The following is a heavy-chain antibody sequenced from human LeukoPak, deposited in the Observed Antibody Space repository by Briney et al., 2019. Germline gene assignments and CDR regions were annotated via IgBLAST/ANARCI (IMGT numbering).Heavy chain of an antibody. CDR2: ISYSGST. CDR3: ARNSPYYYYMDV. V-gene: IGHV4-30-4*08. J-gene: IGHJ6*03. D-gene: IGHD4-23*01. CDR1: GGSVSSDYY. Sequence: SQTLSLTCTVSGGSVSSDYYWSWIRQPPGKGLEWIGFISYSGSTYYNPSLKSRVTISVDTSKNQFSLKLTSVTAADTAVYYCARNSPYYYYMDVWGIGTTVTVSS.